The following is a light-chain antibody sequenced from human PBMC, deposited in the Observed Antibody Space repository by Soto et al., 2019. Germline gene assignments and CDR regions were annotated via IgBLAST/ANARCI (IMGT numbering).Light chain of an antibody. V-gene: IGKV3-20*01. CDR2: GAS. J-gene: IGKJ3*01. CDR3: QRFGSFT. Sequence: EIVLTQSPGTLSLSPGDRATLSCRASQIIGSNYVAWYQQKAGQAPRLLIYGASVRATGIPDRFSGSGSGTDFTLTIRRLEPEDVAVYYCQRFGSFTFGPGTKVEIK. CDR1: QIIGSNY.